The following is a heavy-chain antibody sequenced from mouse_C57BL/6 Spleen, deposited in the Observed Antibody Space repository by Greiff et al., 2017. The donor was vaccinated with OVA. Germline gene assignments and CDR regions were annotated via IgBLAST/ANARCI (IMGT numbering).Heavy chain of an antibody. J-gene: IGHJ4*01. CDR3: ARELRYYAMDY. CDR1: GYAFSSSW. CDR2: IYPGDGDT. D-gene: IGHD1-1*01. V-gene: IGHV1-82*01. Sequence: QVQLKESGPELVKPGASVKISCKASGYAFSSSWMNWVKQRPGKGLEWIGRIYPGDGDTNYNGKFKGKATLTADKSSSTAYMQLSRLTSEDSAVYFCARELRYYAMDYWGQGTSVTVSS.